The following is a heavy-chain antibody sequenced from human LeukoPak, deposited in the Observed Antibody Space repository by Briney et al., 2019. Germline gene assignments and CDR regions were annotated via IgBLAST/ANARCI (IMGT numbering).Heavy chain of an antibody. Sequence: SETLSLTCTVSGGSISGYFWSWIRQPPGKGLEWIGYIYYSGSTNYNPSLKSRVTISLDTSKNQFSLKLSSVTAADTAVYYCARHVPNSQGGAFDIWGQGTMVTVSS. CDR3: ARHVPNSQGGAFDI. J-gene: IGHJ3*02. D-gene: IGHD3-16*01. CDR1: GGSISGYF. V-gene: IGHV4-59*08. CDR2: IYYSGST.